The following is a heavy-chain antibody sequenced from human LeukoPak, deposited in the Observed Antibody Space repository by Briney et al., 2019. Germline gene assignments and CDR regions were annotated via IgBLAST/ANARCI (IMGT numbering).Heavy chain of an antibody. CDR3: ARRSYNWFDP. CDR2: IYYSGST. V-gene: IGHV4-39*01. CDR1: GGSISSYY. J-gene: IGHJ5*02. Sequence: SETLSLTCTVSGGSISSYYWGWIRQPPGKGLEWIGSIYYSGSTYYNPSLKSRVTISVDTSKNQFSLKLSSVTAADTAVYYCARRSYNWFDPWGQGTLVTVSS.